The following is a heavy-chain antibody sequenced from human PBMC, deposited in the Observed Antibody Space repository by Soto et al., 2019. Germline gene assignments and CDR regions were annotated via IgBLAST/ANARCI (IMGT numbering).Heavy chain of an antibody. CDR1: GGTFSSYA. Sequence: QVQLVQAGAEVKKPGSSVKVSCKASGGTFSSYAISWVRQAPGQGLEWMGGIIPIFGTANYAQKFQGRVTITADESTSTAYMELSSLRSEDTAVYYCARSRQLRFPNYYYYYGMDVWGQGTTVTVSS. CDR3: ARSRQLRFPNYYYYYGMDV. CDR2: IIPIFGTA. D-gene: IGHD3-3*01. J-gene: IGHJ6*02. V-gene: IGHV1-69*12.